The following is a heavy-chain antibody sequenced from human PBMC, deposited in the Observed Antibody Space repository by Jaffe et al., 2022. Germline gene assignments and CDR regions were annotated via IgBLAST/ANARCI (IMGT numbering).Heavy chain of an antibody. D-gene: IGHD4-17*01. CDR2: IYYSGST. J-gene: IGHJ4*02. CDR3: ARGQTTGVLDY. Sequence: QVQLQESGPGLVKPSETLSLTCTVSGGSISSYYWSWIRQPPGKGLEWIGYIYYSGSTNYNPSLKSRVTISVDTSKNQFSLKLSSVTAADTAVYYCARGQTTGVLDYWGQGTLVTVSS. CDR1: GGSISSYY. V-gene: IGHV4-59*01.